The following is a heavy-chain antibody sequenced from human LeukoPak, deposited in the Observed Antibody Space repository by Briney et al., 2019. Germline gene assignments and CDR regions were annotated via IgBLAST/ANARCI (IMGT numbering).Heavy chain of an antibody. D-gene: IGHD6-13*01. CDR3: ARQGYSSSWPQFDY. CDR2: IYYSGST. J-gene: IGHJ4*02. V-gene: IGHV4-39*01. Sequence: PSETLSLTCTVSGGSISSGSYYWGWIRQPPGKGLEWIGSIYYSGSTYYNPPLKSRVTISLDTSKNQFSLKLSSVTAADTAVYYCARQGYSSSWPQFDYWGQGTLVTVSS. CDR1: GGSISSGSYY.